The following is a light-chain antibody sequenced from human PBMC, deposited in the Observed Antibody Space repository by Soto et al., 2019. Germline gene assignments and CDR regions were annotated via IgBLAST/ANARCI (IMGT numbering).Light chain of an antibody. CDR2: SVS. V-gene: IGKV1-39*01. CDR1: QTISSW. Sequence: DIQMTQSPSTLSGSVGDRVTITCRASQTISSWLAWYQQKPGKAPKFLIYSVSSLQSGVPSRFSGSGSGTDFTLTINSLQPEDFATYYCQQGYSSAITFGQRTRLEIK. CDR3: QQGYSSAIT. J-gene: IGKJ5*01.